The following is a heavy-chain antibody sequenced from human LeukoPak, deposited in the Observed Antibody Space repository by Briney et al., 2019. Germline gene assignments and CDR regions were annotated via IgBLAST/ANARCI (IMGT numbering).Heavy chain of an antibody. V-gene: IGHV3-23*01. Sequence: QAGGSLRLSCAASAFTFSSYAMSWVRQAPGRGLEWVSAITGSGGNTYYADSVKGRFTISRDNSKNTLYLQMNSLRDEDTAVYYCARDNDWAFHYWGQGTLVTVSS. CDR2: ITGSGGNT. D-gene: IGHD3-9*01. J-gene: IGHJ4*02. CDR1: AFTFSSYA. CDR3: ARDNDWAFHY.